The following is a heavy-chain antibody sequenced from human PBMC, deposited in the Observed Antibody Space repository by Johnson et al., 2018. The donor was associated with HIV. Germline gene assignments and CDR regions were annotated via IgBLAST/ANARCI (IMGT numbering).Heavy chain of an antibody. CDR3: ARYGPGDGNAMGGSGAFDI. J-gene: IGHJ3*02. V-gene: IGHV3-NL1*01. CDR1: GFTFSSYG. D-gene: IGHD5-24*01. Sequence: QVQLVESGGGVVQPGGSLRLSCAASGFTFSSYGMHWVRQAPGKGLEWVSAISGSGGSTYYADSVKGRFTISRDNSKNSLFLQMNSLRVEDTAVYYCARYGPGDGNAMGGSGAFDIWGQGTMVTVSS. CDR2: ISGSGGST.